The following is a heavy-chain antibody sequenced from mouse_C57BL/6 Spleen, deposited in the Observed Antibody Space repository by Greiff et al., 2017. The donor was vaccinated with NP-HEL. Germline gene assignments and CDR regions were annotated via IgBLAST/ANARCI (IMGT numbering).Heavy chain of an antibody. D-gene: IGHD1-1*01. CDR2: IWSGGST. J-gene: IGHJ4*01. CDR3: ARVIYYYGSSRDYYAMDY. CDR1: GFSLTSYG. Sequence: QVQLKQSGPGLVQPSQSLSITCTVSGFSLTSYGVHWVRQSPGKGLEWLGVIWSGGSTDYNAAFISRLSISKDNSKSQVFFKMNSLQADDTAIYYCARVIYYYGSSRDYYAMDYWGQGTSVTVSS. V-gene: IGHV2-2*01.